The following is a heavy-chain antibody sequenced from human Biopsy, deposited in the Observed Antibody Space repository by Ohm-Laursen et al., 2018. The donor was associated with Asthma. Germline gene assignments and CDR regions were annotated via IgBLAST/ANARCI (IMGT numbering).Heavy chain of an antibody. CDR1: GGTFSNFA. CDR3: ASDFPKDYVRYNFQF. Sequence: GSSVKVSCKAPGGTFSNFAISWVRQAPGQGLEWLGGIMTVFGTTNYAQKLQGRVTMTEDTSTDTAYMELSSLSSDDTAVYYGASDFPKDYVRYNFQFWGQGTLVTVSS. J-gene: IGHJ4*02. V-gene: IGHV1-69*06. D-gene: IGHD4-17*01. CDR2: IMTVFGTT.